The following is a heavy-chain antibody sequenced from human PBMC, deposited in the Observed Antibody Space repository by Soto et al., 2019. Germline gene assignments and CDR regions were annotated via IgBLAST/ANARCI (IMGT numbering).Heavy chain of an antibody. V-gene: IGHV4-59*01. CDR2: IYYSGST. Sequence: SETLSLTCTVSGGSISSYYWSWIRQPPGKGLEWIGYIYYSGSTNYNPSLKSRVTISVDTSKNQFSLKLSSVTAADTAVYYCARDSGSGSKASGYYYYGMDVWGQGTTVTVSS. CDR3: ARDSGSGSKASGYYYYGMDV. D-gene: IGHD3-10*01. J-gene: IGHJ6*02. CDR1: GGSISSYY.